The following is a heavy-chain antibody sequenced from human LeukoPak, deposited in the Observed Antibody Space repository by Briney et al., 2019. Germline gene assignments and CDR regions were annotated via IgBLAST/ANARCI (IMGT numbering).Heavy chain of an antibody. D-gene: IGHD3-9*01. CDR1: GFTLRSHA. V-gene: IGHV3-23*01. CDR2: VSGSGSST. Sequence: TGGSLRLSCAASGFTLRSHAMSWVRQAPGKGLEWVSVVSGSGSSTYYADSVKGRFTISRDNSKNTLYLQMSSLRAEDTAVYFCAKAQRTIRQYFYDGMDVWGQGATVTVSS. J-gene: IGHJ6*02. CDR3: AKAQRTIRQYFYDGMDV.